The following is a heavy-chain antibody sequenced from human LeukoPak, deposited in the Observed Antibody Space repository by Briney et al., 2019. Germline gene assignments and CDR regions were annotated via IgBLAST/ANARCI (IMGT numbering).Heavy chain of an antibody. CDR2: IRYDGSNK. Sequence: PGGSLRLSCAASGFTFSSYGMHWVRQAPGKGPEWVAFIRYDGSNKYYADSVKGRFTISRDNSKNTLYLQMSSLRAEDTAVYCCAKDLKGYCSSTSCYTGIDYWGQGTLVTVSS. CDR3: AKDLKGYCSSTSCYTGIDY. V-gene: IGHV3-30*02. CDR1: GFTFSSYG. J-gene: IGHJ4*02. D-gene: IGHD2-2*02.